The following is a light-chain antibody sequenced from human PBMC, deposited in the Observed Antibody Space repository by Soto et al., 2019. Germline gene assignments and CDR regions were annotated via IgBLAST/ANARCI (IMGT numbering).Light chain of an antibody. CDR1: SSDVGGYKY. CDR3: SSYTSSSTRV. J-gene: IGLJ1*01. CDR2: DIR. Sequence: QSALTQPASVSGSPGQSITISCTGTSSDVGGYKYVSWYQQHPGKAPKLMIYDIRNRPSGVSYRFSGSKSGNTASLTISGLQAEDEADYYCSSYTSSSTRVFGTGTKVTVL. V-gene: IGLV2-14*03.